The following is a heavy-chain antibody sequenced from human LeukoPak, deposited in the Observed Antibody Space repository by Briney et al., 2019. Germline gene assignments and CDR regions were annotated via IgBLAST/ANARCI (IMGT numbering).Heavy chain of an antibody. D-gene: IGHD3-9*01. CDR3: AKLGGYDILTGDAFDI. J-gene: IGHJ3*02. CDR1: GNRLTSYW. CDR2: IYPGDSDT. Sequence: GESLKISCKGSGNRLTSYWIGWVRQMPGKGLEWMGIIYPGDSDTKYSPSFQGQVTISADKSITTAYLQWSSLKASDTAMYYCAKLGGYDILTGDAFDIWGQGTMVTVSS. V-gene: IGHV5-51*01.